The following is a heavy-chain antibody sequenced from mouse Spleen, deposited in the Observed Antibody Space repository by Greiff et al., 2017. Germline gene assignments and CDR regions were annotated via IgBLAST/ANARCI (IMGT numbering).Heavy chain of an antibody. CDR2: IWSGGST. CDR3: ARNSPLLEGYAMDY. J-gene: IGHJ4*01. Sequence: VQLVESGPGLVQPSQSLSITCTVSGFSLTSYGVHWVRQSPGKGLEWLGVIWSGGSTDYNAAFISRLSISKDNSKSQVFFKMNSLQADDTAIYYCARNSPLLEGYAMDYWGQGTSVTVSS. V-gene: IGHV2-2*01. D-gene: IGHD2-14*01. CDR1: GFSLTSYG.